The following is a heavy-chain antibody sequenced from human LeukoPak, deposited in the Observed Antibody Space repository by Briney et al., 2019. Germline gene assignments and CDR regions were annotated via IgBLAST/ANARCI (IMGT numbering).Heavy chain of an antibody. Sequence: PSETLSLTCTVSGGSISSYYWSWIRQPPGKGLEWIGYIYYSGSTNYNPSLKSRVTISVDTSKNQFSLKLSSVTAADTAVYYCARDKDDYGYFDYWGQGTLVTVSS. D-gene: IGHD4/OR15-4a*01. CDR1: GGSISSYY. J-gene: IGHJ4*02. CDR3: ARDKDDYGYFDY. CDR2: IYYSGST. V-gene: IGHV4-59*01.